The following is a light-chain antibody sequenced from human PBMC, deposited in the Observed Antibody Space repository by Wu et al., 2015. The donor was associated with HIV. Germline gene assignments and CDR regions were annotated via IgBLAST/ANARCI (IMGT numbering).Light chain of an antibody. V-gene: IGKV3-15*01. CDR1: QSVSTN. Sequence: EIVMTQSPATLSVSPGERATLSCRASQSVSTNLAWYQEKPGQAPRLLIYDASTRATGVPARFGGSGSGTDFTLTISRLEPEDFAVYYCQQYGSSPHSFGQGTKLEIK. CDR3: QQYGSSPHS. CDR2: DAS. J-gene: IGKJ2*03.